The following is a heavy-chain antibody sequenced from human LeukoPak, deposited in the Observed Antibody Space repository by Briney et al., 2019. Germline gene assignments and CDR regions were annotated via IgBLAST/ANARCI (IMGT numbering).Heavy chain of an antibody. J-gene: IGHJ3*02. CDR3: ARDPIAVAADAFDI. Sequence: ASVTVSCKASGYTFTGYYMHWVRQAPGQGLEWMGWINPNSGGTNYAQKFQGRVTMTRDTSISTAHMELSRLRSDDTAVYYCARDPIAVAADAFDIWGQGTMVTVSS. CDR1: GYTFTGYY. CDR2: INPNSGGT. D-gene: IGHD6-19*01. V-gene: IGHV1-2*02.